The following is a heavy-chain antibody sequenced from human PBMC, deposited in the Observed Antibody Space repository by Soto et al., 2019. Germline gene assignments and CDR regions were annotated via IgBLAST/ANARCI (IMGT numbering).Heavy chain of an antibody. Sequence: QVQLVQSGAEVKKPGSSVKVSCKASGGTFSSYAISWVRQAPGQGLEWMGGIIPIFGTANYAQKFQGRVTITADESTSTASMELSRLRSEDTDVYDWAAWGRGPFDPWGEGALVTVSS. CDR1: GGTFSSYA. D-gene: IGHD3-16*01. CDR3: AAWGRGPFDP. CDR2: IIPIFGTA. J-gene: IGHJ5*02. V-gene: IGHV1-69*12.